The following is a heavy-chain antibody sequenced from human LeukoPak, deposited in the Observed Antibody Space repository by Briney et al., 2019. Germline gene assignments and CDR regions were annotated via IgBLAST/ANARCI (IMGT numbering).Heavy chain of an antibody. CDR1: GFTFSSYS. V-gene: IGHV3-21*01. Sequence: PGASLRLSCAGSGFTFSSYSMNWVRQAPGKGLEWVSCISSSSSYIYYADSVKGRFTISRDNAKNSLYLQMNSLRAEDTAVYYCATSPVYSYGHPYYFDYWGQGTLVTVSS. D-gene: IGHD5-18*01. J-gene: IGHJ4*02. CDR3: ATSPVYSYGHPYYFDY. CDR2: ISSSSSYI.